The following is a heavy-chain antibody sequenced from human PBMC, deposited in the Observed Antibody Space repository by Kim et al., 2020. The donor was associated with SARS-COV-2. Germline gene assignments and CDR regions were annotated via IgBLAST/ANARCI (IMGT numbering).Heavy chain of an antibody. CDR2: IYPDSGGT. J-gene: IGHJ3*02. D-gene: IGHD3-10*01. CDR3: ARPCNWGVWNDAFDI. V-gene: IGHV1-2*02. Sequence: ASVKVSCKASGYTFTGYYMHWVRQAPGQGLEWVGWIYPDSGGTNYAQKFQGRVTMTRNTSISTAYMELSRLRSDDTAVYYCARPCNWGVWNDAFDIWGQGTMITVSS. CDR1: GYTFTGYY.